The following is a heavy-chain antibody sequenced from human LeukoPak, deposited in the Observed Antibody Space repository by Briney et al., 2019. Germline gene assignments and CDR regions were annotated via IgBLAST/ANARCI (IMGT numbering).Heavy chain of an antibody. V-gene: IGHV4-59*01. CDR3: ASLPYLRGDY. CDR2: IYYSGST. CDR1: GGSISSYY. Sequence: PSETLSLTCTVSGGSISSYYWSWLRQPPGKGLEWIGYIYYSGSTNYNPSLKRRVTISVDTSKNQVSLKLSSVTAADTAVYYCASLPYLRGDYWGQGTLVTVSS. J-gene: IGHJ4*02. D-gene: IGHD5/OR15-5a*01.